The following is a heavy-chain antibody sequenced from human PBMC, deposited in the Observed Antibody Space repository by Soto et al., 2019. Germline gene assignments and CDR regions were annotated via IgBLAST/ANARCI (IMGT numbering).Heavy chain of an antibody. CDR1: GYSIRSGYY. D-gene: IGHD3-3*01. CDR2: IYHSGST. J-gene: IGHJ5*02. V-gene: IGHV4-38-2*01. Sequence: ETLSLTCAVSGYSIRSGYYCGWSWHPPGKGLEWIGSIYHSGSTYYNPSLTSRVTISVDTSKNQFSLKLSSVTAADTAVYYCARLGIVEWLSNPTWLDPWGQGTLVTVSS. CDR3: ARLGIVEWLSNPTWLDP.